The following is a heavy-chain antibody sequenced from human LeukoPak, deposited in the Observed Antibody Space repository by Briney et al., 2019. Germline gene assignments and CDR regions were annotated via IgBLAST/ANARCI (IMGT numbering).Heavy chain of an antibody. CDR3: ARDINRRYYDSSGYYY. D-gene: IGHD3-22*01. Sequence: GASVKVSCKASGYTFTSYGISWVRQAPGQGLEWMGWISAYNGNTNYAQKLQGRVTMTTDTSISTAYMELSRLRSDDTAVYYCARDINRRYYDSSGYYYWGQGTLVTVSS. CDR2: ISAYNGNT. CDR1: GYTFTSYG. J-gene: IGHJ4*02. V-gene: IGHV1-18*01.